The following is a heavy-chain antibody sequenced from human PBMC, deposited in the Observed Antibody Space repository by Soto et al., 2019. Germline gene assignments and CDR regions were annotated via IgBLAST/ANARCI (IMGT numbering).Heavy chain of an antibody. Sequence: SETLSLTCTVSGGSISSGGYYWSWIRQHPGKGLEWIGYIYYSGSTYYNPSLKSRVTISVDTSKNQFSLKLSSVTAAATAVYYCASLLRADSSSWYYRSRSESSLGQYFQHWGQGTLVTVSS. J-gene: IGHJ1*01. D-gene: IGHD6-13*01. CDR2: IYYSGST. CDR3: ASLLRADSSSWYYRSRSESSLGQYFQH. V-gene: IGHV4-31*03. CDR1: GGSISSGGYY.